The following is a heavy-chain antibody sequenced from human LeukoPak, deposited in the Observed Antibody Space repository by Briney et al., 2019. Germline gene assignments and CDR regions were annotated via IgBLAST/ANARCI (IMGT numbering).Heavy chain of an antibody. Sequence: GGSLRLSCAASGFTFSSYWMTWVRQGQGKGLEWVANIKQDGSEKYYVDSVRGRFTISRDNAKNSLYLQMNSLRAEDTAVYYCARYSGSYYAFDIWGQGTMVTVSS. J-gene: IGHJ3*02. V-gene: IGHV3-7*01. CDR1: GFTFSSYW. D-gene: IGHD1-26*01. CDR3: ARYSGSYYAFDI. CDR2: IKQDGSEK.